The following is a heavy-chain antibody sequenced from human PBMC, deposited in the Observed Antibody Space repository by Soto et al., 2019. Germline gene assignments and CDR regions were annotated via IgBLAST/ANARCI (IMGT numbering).Heavy chain of an antibody. CDR2: ISNDGSRK. D-gene: IGHD6-13*01. CDR1: GFTFGNFG. V-gene: IGHV3-30*03. CDR3: ARGCSGGTNCFYFDF. Sequence: QVQLVESGGGVVQPGRSLRLSCAASGFTFGNFGIQWVRQAPGKGLEWVADISNDGSRKYYAGSVQGRFTISRDNSRNTVYLQMDSLRAEDTAVYFCARGCSGGTNCFYFDFWGQGILVTVSS. J-gene: IGHJ4*02.